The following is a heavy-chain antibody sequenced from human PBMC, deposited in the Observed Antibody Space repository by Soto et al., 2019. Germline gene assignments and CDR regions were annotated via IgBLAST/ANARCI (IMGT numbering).Heavy chain of an antibody. Sequence: GGSLRLSCAASGFTVSSNYMSWIRQAPGKGLEWVSVIYSGGSTYYADSVKGRFTISRDNSKNTLYLQMNSLRAEDTAVYYCARENPVYYDFWSAPGRFDPWGQGTLVTVSS. J-gene: IGHJ5*02. CDR1: GFTVSSNY. CDR3: ARENPVYYDFWSAPGRFDP. V-gene: IGHV3-66*01. D-gene: IGHD3-3*01. CDR2: IYSGGST.